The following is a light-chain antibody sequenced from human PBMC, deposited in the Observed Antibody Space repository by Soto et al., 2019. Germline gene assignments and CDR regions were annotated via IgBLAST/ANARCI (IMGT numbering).Light chain of an antibody. V-gene: IGKV1-39*01. CDR3: QQSHSTPLT. Sequence: DIQVIQSPSSLSASVGDRVTITCRARLRISKYLNWYQQKPGKAHKLLIYGASTLQSGVPSRFSGTGSGTDFTLIISSLQPEDSATYYCQQSHSTPLTFGGGTKLEI. CDR1: LRISKY. CDR2: GAS. J-gene: IGKJ4*01.